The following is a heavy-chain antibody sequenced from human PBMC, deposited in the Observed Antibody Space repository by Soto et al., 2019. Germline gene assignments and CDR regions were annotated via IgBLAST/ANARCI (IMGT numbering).Heavy chain of an antibody. D-gene: IGHD3-22*01. V-gene: IGHV1-69*13. CDR2: IIPIFGTA. CDR3: ARSRGIVVVPGSYNWFDP. CDR1: GGTFSSYA. J-gene: IGHJ5*02. Sequence: SVKVSGKASGGTFSSYAISWVRQAPGQGLEWMGGIIPIFGTANYAQKFQGRVTITADESTSTAYMELSSLRSEDTAVYYCARSRGIVVVPGSYNWFDPWGQGTLVTVSS.